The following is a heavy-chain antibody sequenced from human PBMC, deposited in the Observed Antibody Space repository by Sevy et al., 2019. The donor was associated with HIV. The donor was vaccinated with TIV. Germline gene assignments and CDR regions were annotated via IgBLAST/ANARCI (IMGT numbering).Heavy chain of an antibody. V-gene: IGHV4-59*01. CDR2: IYYSGST. Sequence: SETLSLTCTVSGGSINTYYWSWIRQPPGKGLEWIGNIYYSGSTLYNPSLKSRVTISVDTSKNEFSLELRSVTPADTAVYYCARYYSGTYRPYFDYRGQGILVTVSS. CDR1: GGSINTYY. D-gene: IGHD1-26*01. CDR3: ARYYSGTYRPYFDY. J-gene: IGHJ4*02.